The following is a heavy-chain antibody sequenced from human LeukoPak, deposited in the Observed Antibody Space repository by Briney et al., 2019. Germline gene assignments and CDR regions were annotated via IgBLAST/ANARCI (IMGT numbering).Heavy chain of an antibody. CDR3: AKEYKFFSGYDY. J-gene: IGHJ4*02. Sequence: GGSLRLSCAASGFTFSRYAMSWVRQAPGKGLEWVAVISPDGTKKLYADSVTGRFTISRDSSKNTVSLQLNSLRAEDTAVYYCAKEYKFFSGYDYWGQGTLVTVSS. V-gene: IGHV3-30*18. CDR1: GFTFSRYA. D-gene: IGHD5-12*01. CDR2: ISPDGTKK.